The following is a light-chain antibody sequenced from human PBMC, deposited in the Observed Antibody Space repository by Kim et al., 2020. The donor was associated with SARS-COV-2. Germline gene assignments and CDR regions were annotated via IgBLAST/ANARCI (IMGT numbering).Light chain of an antibody. V-gene: IGKV3-20*01. J-gene: IGKJ2*03. Sequence: PGERATLSCRASQSISSSYLAWYQQKPGQTPRLLINGASTRATGIPDRFSGSGSGTDFTLTISRLEPEDFAVYYCQQYGSSLMYSFGQGTKLEIK. CDR3: QQYGSSLMYS. CDR2: GAS. CDR1: QSISSSY.